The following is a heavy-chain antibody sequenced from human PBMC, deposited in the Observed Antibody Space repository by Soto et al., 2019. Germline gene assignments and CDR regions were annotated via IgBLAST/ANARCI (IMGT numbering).Heavy chain of an antibody. CDR1: GDAISNGAHF. J-gene: IGHJ4*02. D-gene: IGHD4-17*01. V-gene: IGHV4-31*03. CDR2: ISHNMGA. CDR3: ARATRVTTSGPNEYYSDY. Sequence: SETLSLTCTVSGDAISNGAHFLTWIRQHPGEGLEWIGYISHNMGAYHKPSLESRVTMSVDRSKNLFSLKLSSLTAADTAIYLCARATRVTTSGPNEYYSDYWGQGTLVTVSS.